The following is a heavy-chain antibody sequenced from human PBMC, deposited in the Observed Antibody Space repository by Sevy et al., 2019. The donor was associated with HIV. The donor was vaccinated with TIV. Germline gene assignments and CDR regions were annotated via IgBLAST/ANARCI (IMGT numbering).Heavy chain of an antibody. CDR1: GFSVSSNY. Sequence: GWSLRLSCVVSGFSVSSNYMSWVHQAPGKGLEWVSNIYSDGRTYYADSVRGRFTISRDTSKNTVYLEMKSLRAEDTAVYYCTREDIVLGEDNYYGMDVWGHGTTVTVSS. J-gene: IGHJ6*02. D-gene: IGHD2-15*01. CDR2: IYSDGRT. CDR3: TREDIVLGEDNYYGMDV. V-gene: IGHV3-53*01.